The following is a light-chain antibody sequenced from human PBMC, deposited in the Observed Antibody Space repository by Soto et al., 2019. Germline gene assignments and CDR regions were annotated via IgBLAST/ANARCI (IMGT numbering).Light chain of an antibody. CDR2: GAS. CDR1: QSVSSN. J-gene: IGKJ1*01. V-gene: IGKV3-15*01. Sequence: EIVLTQSPGTLCLSPVERAALSCGASQSVSSNLAWYQQKPGQAPRLLIYGASTRATGIPARFSGSGSGTEFTLTISSLQSEDFAVYYCQQYNNWPKTFGQGTKVDIK. CDR3: QQYNNWPKT.